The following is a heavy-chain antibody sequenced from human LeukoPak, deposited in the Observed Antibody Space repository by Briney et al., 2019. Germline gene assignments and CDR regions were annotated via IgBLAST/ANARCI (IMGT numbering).Heavy chain of an antibody. CDR1: GGSISSYY. J-gene: IGHJ4*02. V-gene: IGHV4-59*05. D-gene: IGHD3-10*01. CDR2: IYYSGST. CDR3: ANYGSGSYSFDY. Sequence: PSETLSLTCTVSGGSISSYYWSWIRQPAGKGLEWIGSIYYSGSTYYNPSLKSRVTISVDTSKNQFSLKLSSVTAADTAVYYCANYGSGSYSFDYWGQGTLVPVSS.